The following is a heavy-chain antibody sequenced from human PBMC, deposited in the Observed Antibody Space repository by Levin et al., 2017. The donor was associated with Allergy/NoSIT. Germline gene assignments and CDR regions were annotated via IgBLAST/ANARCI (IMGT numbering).Heavy chain of an antibody. V-gene: IGHV3-11*01. CDR2: ISSSGFTI. CDR1: GFTFSDYY. D-gene: IGHD7-27*01. CDR3: ARDTRTGRNWFDP. J-gene: IGHJ5*02. Sequence: PGGSLRLSCAASGFTFSDYYMSWIRQAPGKGLEWVSYISSSGFTIYYADSVKGRFTISRDNAKNSLYLQMNSLRAEDTAVYYCARDTRTGRNWFDPWGQGTLVTVSS.